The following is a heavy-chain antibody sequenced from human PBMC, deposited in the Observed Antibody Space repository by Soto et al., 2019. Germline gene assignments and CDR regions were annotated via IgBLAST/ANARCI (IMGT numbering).Heavy chain of an antibody. V-gene: IGHV3-23*01. J-gene: IGHJ3*02. CDR3: AKDFIPRNSIYDPFDI. CDR1: GFNFGNYA. D-gene: IGHD2-21*01. Sequence: EVQLLESGGGLVQPGGSLEVSCRASGFNFGNYAMSWVRQAPGKGPEWVSSVGGDASDTHYADSVRGRFTISRDNSKKTLYLHMSSLRAEDTAIYFCAKDFIPRNSIYDPFDIWGQGTTVCVSS. CDR2: VGGDASDT.